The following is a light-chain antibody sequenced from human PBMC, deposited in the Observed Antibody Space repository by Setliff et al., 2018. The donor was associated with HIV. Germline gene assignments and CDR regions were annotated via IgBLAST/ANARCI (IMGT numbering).Light chain of an antibody. J-gene: IGLJ3*02. CDR3: MLYMVSGVWV. CDR1: SGSVSANYY. CDR2: RTN. Sequence: QTVVTQEPSLSVSPGGTVTLTCGLSSGSVSANYYPSWYQQTPGQAPRTLIYRTNTRSSGVPDRFSGSILGNKAALTITGAQADDEADYYCMLYMVSGVWVFGGVTK. V-gene: IGLV8-61*01.